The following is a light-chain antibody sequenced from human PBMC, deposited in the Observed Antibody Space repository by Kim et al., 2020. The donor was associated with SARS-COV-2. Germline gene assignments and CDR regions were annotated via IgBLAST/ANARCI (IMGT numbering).Light chain of an antibody. V-gene: IGKV3-20*01. CDR2: SPS. CDR3: QQYGSSPYT. CDR1: LSVRGNY. J-gene: IGKJ2*01. Sequence: LSPGERATLACRASLSVRGNYLAWYQQRPGQAPRLLISSPSNRPSGIPDRFSGSGSGTDFSLTISRLEPEDFAMYYCQQYGSSPYTFGQGTKLEI.